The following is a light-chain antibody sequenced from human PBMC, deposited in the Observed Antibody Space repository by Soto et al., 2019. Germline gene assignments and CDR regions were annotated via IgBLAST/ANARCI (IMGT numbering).Light chain of an antibody. Sequence: DIQMTQSPSSLSASVGDRVTITCRAGQSISSYLNWYQQKPGKAPKLLIYDAYTLQSGVQSRFSGSGSGTDFTLTIRSLQPEDFATYYCKQSYSIPLTFGGGTKVDIK. CDR1: QSISSY. CDR3: KQSYSIPLT. V-gene: IGKV1-39*01. J-gene: IGKJ4*01. CDR2: DAY.